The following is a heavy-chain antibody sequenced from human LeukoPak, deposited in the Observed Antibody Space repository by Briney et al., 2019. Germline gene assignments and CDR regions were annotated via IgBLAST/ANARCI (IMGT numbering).Heavy chain of an antibody. CDR1: GATFSSYA. J-gene: IGHJ4*02. D-gene: IGHD3-22*01. Sequence: SVKVFCAASGATFSSYANSWVRHAPGQGLEWMGGIIPIFGTANYAQTSQGRVTITTDESTSTAYMELSSLRSEDTAVYYCAAPAYYDSSGQDYWGQGTLVTVSS. V-gene: IGHV1-69*05. CDR2: IIPIFGTA. CDR3: AAPAYYDSSGQDY.